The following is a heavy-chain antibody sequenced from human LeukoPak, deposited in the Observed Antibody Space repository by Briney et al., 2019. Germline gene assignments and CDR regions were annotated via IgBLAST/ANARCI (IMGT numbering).Heavy chain of an antibody. CDR1: GGSISSGGYY. CDR2: IYHSGST. Sequence: PSETLSLTCTVSGGSISSGGYYWSWIRQPPGKGLEWIGYIYHSGSTYYNPSLKSRVTISVDRSKNQFSLKLSSVTAADTAVYYCARDPREWQWLAANGQSDYLYMDVWGKGTTVTVSS. V-gene: IGHV4-30-2*01. CDR3: ARDPREWQWLAANGQSDYLYMDV. D-gene: IGHD6-19*01. J-gene: IGHJ6*03.